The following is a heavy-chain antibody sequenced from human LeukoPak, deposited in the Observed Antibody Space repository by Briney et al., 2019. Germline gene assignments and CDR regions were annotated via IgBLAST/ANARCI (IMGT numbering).Heavy chain of an antibody. CDR1: GFTFSSYG. CDR3: AKDPPTVMANAFHI. Sequence: GRSLRLSCAASGFTFSSYGMSWVRQAPGKGLEGVSSISGRGGTTYYADSVKGRFTISRDNSKNTLYLQMKSLTADDTAVYSCAKDPPTVMANAFHIWGQGTMVTVS. CDR2: ISGRGGTT. D-gene: IGHD5-18*01. J-gene: IGHJ3*02. V-gene: IGHV3-23*01.